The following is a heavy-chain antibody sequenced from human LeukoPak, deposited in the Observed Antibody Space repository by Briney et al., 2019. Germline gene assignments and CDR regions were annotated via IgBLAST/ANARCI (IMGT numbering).Heavy chain of an antibody. CDR1: GGSFSGYY. CDR2: INHSGST. J-gene: IGHJ5*02. D-gene: IGHD3-9*01. Sequence: SETLSLTCAVYGGSFSGYYWSWIRQPPGKGLEWIGEINHSGSTNYNPSLKSRVTISVDTSKNQFSLKLSSVTAADTAVYYCAGGANFDWLAWFDPWGQGTLVTVSS. CDR3: AGGANFDWLAWFDP. V-gene: IGHV4-34*01.